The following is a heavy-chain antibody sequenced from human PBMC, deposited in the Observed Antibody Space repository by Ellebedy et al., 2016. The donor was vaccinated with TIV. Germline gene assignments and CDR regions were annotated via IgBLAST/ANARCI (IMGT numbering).Heavy chain of an antibody. Sequence: GESLKISCAASGFTFSDYGMHWVRQAPGKGLEWVAFMRYDGSNKYYADSVKGRFTFSRDNAKNSLSLQMNSLRAEDTAVYYCARDLDYYYGMDVWGQGTTVTVSS. CDR2: MRYDGSNK. CDR3: ARDLDYYYGMDV. J-gene: IGHJ6*02. CDR1: GFTFSDYG. V-gene: IGHV3-30*02.